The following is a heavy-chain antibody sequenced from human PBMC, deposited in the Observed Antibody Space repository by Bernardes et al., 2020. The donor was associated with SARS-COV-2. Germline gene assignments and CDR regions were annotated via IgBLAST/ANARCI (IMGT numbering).Heavy chain of an antibody. CDR2: IKQDGRER. Sequence: SLRLSCAASGFNLSTYWMRWVRQAPGKGLEWVANIKQDGRERNYVDSVKGRFTISRDNAKNSLYLQMNSLRAEDTAVYYCARDKNHYYGDWFDPWGQGTLVTVSS. CDR3: ARDKNHYYGDWFDP. J-gene: IGHJ5*02. V-gene: IGHV3-7*01. CDR1: GFNLSTYW. D-gene: IGHD3-10*01.